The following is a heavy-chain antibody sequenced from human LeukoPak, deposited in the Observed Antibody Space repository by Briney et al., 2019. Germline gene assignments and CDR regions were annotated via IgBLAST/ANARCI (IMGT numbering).Heavy chain of an antibody. Sequence: GGSLRLSCAASGFTFSNAWMSWVRQAPGKGLEWVANIKQDGSEKYYVDSVKGRFTISRDNAKNSLYLQMNSLRAEDTAVYYCARAQDYYDSSGYYFGDAFDIWGQGTMVTVSS. CDR1: GFTFSNAW. CDR2: IKQDGSEK. J-gene: IGHJ3*02. V-gene: IGHV3-7*01. D-gene: IGHD3-22*01. CDR3: ARAQDYYDSSGYYFGDAFDI.